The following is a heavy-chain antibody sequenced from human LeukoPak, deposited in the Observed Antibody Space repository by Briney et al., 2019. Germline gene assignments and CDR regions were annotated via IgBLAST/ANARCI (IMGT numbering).Heavy chain of an antibody. CDR3: ARSGRGYSGYDWGN. J-gene: IGHJ4*02. V-gene: IGHV1-18*01. CDR2: ISPYNGNT. Sequence: ASVKVSCKASGYDFTSVGITWVRRAPGQGLEWMGWISPYNGNTRYAQKFQGRVAMTTDTSTTTAYMELRGLRFNDTAVYYCARSGRGYSGYDWGNWGQGTLVTVSS. D-gene: IGHD5-12*01. CDR1: GYDFTSVG.